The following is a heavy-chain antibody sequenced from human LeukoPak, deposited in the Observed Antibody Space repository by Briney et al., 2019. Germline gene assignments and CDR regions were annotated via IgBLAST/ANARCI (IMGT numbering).Heavy chain of an antibody. CDR3: ARGLLAAAGIDY. J-gene: IGHJ4*02. CDR2: IKQDGSEK. CDR1: GFTFSGSA. V-gene: IGHV3-7*04. Sequence: QTGGSLRLSCAASGFTFSGSAMSWVRQAPGEGLEWVANIKQDGSEKNYVDSVKGRFTISRDNAKNSLYLQMNSLRAEDTALYYCARGLLAAAGIDYWGQGALVTVSS. D-gene: IGHD6-13*01.